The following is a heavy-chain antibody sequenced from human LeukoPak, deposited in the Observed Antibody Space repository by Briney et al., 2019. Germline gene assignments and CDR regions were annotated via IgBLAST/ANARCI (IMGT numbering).Heavy chain of an antibody. J-gene: IGHJ4*02. CDR2: INHSGST. V-gene: IGHV4-34*01. D-gene: IGHD3-3*01. CDR3: ARDSSWSGFPDY. Sequence: PSETLSLTCAVYGGSFSGYYWSWIRQPPGKGLEWIGEINHSGSTNYNPSLKSRVTISVDTSKNQFSLKLSSVTAADTAVYYCARDSSWSGFPDYWGQGTLVTVSS. CDR1: GGSFSGYY.